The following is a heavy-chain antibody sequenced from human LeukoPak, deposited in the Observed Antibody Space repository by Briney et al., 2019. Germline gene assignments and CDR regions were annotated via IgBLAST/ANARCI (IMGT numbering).Heavy chain of an antibody. CDR2: IYPGDSDT. J-gene: IGHJ5*02. Sequence: GESLKISFKGSGYHFTSYWIGWVRPVPGKGLAWMGIIYPGDSDTRYSPSFQSQVTISAYKSISTAYLQWSSLKASDTTMFYCARHCSRSSSNWFDRWGQGTLVTVSS. V-gene: IGHV5-51*01. CDR3: ARHCSRSSSNWFDR. CDR1: GYHFTSYW. D-gene: IGHD6-13*01.